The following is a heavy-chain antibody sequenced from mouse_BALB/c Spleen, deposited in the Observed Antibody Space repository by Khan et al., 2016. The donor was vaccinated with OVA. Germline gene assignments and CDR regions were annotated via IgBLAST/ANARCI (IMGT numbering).Heavy chain of an antibody. J-gene: IGHJ2*01. D-gene: IGHD4-1*01. V-gene: IGHV1S136*01. CDR1: GYIFTNYV. CDR2: INPYNGGT. CDR3: ARGNWQSYYFDY. Sequence: VQLKQSGPELGKPGASVKMYCKPSGYIFTNYVLHWVKQKPGQGLEWIGYINPYNGGTKYNEKFKGKATLASDKSSITAYLELSSLTSEDSAVYYCARGNWQSYYFDYWGQGTTLTLSS.